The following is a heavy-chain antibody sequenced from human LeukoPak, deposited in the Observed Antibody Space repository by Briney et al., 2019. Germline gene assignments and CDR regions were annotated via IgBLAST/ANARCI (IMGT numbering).Heavy chain of an antibody. Sequence: GGSLRLSCAASGFTVSSNYMSWVRQAPGKGLEWVSVIYSGGSTYYADSVKGRFTISRDNSKNTLYLQMNSLRAEDTAVYYCAKDRLHYYGSGSYSDYWGQGTLVTVSS. CDR3: AKDRLHYYGSGSYSDY. D-gene: IGHD3-10*01. CDR1: GFTVSSNY. J-gene: IGHJ4*02. CDR2: IYSGGST. V-gene: IGHV3-53*01.